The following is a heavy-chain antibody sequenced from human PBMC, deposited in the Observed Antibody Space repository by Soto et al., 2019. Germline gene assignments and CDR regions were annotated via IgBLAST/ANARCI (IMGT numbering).Heavy chain of an antibody. J-gene: IGHJ4*02. Sequence: PGGSLRLSSAASGFTFRNYYMTWMRQTPGKGLEWISTITSSCGSTYYAASVEGRVTISRDNANISHYLQMTALRAEDTALYYCASDKYTNYVKYLDLWGQGALVNVSS. V-gene: IGHV3-11*01. CDR1: GFTFRNYY. D-gene: IGHD3-16*01. CDR3: ASDKYTNYVKYLDL. CDR2: ITSSCGST.